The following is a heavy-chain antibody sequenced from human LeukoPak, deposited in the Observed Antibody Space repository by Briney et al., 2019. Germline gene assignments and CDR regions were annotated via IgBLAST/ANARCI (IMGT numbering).Heavy chain of an antibody. J-gene: IGHJ2*01. V-gene: IGHV4-59*01. Sequence: PSETLSLTCTVSGGSISSYYWSCMRQPPGKGLEWIGYIYYSGSTNYNPSLKSRVTISVDTSKNQFSLKLSSVTAADTAVYYCARGESSWPHWHFDLWGRGTLVTVSS. CDR2: IYYSGST. CDR3: ARGESSWPHWHFDL. D-gene: IGHD6-13*01. CDR1: GGSISSYY.